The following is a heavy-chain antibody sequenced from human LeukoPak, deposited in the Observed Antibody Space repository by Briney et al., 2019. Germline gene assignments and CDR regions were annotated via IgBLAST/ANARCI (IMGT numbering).Heavy chain of an antibody. CDR2: MNPNSGNT. Sequence: ASVKVSCKASGGTFSSYAISWVRQAPGQGLEWMGWMNPNSGNTGYAQKFQGRVTITRNTSISTAYMELSSLRSEDTAVYYCARGASGWYDAFDIWGQGTMVTVS. V-gene: IGHV1-8*03. CDR1: GGTFSSYA. CDR3: ARGASGWYDAFDI. J-gene: IGHJ3*02. D-gene: IGHD6-19*01.